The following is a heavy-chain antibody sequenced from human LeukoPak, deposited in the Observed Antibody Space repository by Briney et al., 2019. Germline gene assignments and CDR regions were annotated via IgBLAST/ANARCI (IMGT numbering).Heavy chain of an antibody. CDR2: ISGSGGST. Sequence: GGSLRLSCAASGFTFSSYAMSWVRQAPGKGLEWVSAISGSGGSTYYADSVKGRFTISRDNSKNTLYLQMNSLRAEDTAVYYCAKDVGCYYVGSLAYWGQGTLVTVSS. V-gene: IGHV3-23*01. CDR1: GFTFSSYA. CDR3: AKDVGCYYVGSLAY. J-gene: IGHJ4*02. D-gene: IGHD1-26*01.